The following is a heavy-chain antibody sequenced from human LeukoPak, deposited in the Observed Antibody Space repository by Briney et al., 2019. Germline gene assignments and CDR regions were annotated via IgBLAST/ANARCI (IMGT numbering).Heavy chain of an antibody. Sequence: GGSLRLSCAASGFTFSSYAMSWVRQAPGKGLEWVSAISGSGGSTYYADSVKGRFTISRDNSKNTLYLQMNSLRAEDTAVYYCAKDPYYYDSSGYYSLFDYWGQGTLVTVSS. J-gene: IGHJ4*02. CDR3: AKDPYYYDSSGYYSLFDY. CDR2: ISGSGGST. V-gene: IGHV3-23*01. D-gene: IGHD3-22*01. CDR1: GFTFSSYA.